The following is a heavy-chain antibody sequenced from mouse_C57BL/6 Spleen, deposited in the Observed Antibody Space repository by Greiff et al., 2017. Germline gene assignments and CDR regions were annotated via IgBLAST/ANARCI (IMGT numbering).Heavy chain of an antibody. J-gene: IGHJ2*01. CDR1: GFTFSAYG. V-gene: IGHV5-17*01. CDR2: ISSGSSTI. CDR3: ARNGYYVLFDY. D-gene: IGHD2-3*01. Sequence: EVQLVESGGGLVKPGGSLKLSCAASGFTFSAYGMHWVRQAPEKGLELVAYISSGSSTIYYADTVKGRFTISRDNAKNTLFLQMTSLRSEDTAMYYCARNGYYVLFDYWGQGTTLTVSS.